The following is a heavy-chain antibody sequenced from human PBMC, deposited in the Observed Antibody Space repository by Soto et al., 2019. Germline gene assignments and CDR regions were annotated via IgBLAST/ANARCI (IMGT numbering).Heavy chain of an antibody. CDR1: GFTVNTYY. J-gene: IGHJ4*01. Sequence: LRLSCAASGFTVNTYYMSWVHQAPGKGLEWVSIIYTVGSTYYADSVKGRFTISRDSSKNTLYLQMNSLRAEDTAVYYCAGSAYYYVFDFWGQGTLVTVSS. CDR2: IYTVGST. D-gene: IGHD3-22*01. CDR3: AGSAYYYVFDF. V-gene: IGHV3-66*01.